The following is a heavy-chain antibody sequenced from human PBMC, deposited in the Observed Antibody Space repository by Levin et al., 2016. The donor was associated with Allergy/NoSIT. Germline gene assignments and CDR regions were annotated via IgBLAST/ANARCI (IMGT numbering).Heavy chain of an antibody. V-gene: IGHV4-59*08. CDR3: ATLVPVAGTGADH. CDR2: IYYRGST. CDR1: GGSISTFY. J-gene: IGHJ5*02. Sequence: SETLSLTCTVSGGSISTFYWSWIRQPPGKGLEWIGYIYYRGSTSYNPSLKSRVTISLDTSKNQFSLRLSSVTAADTAVYYCATLVPVAGTGADHWGQGTLVTVSS. D-gene: IGHD6-19*01.